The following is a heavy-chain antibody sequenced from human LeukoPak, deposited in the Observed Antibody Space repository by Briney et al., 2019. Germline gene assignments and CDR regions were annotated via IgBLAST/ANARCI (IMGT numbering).Heavy chain of an antibody. CDR1: GYTFTSYD. D-gene: IGHD3-22*01. CDR2: INPNSGGT. CDR3: TRGSYYDSSGYSGVRLFDY. J-gene: IGHJ4*02. V-gene: IGHV1-2*02. Sequence: ASVTVSCKASGYTFTSYDINWVRQAPGQGLEWMGWINPNSGGTNYAQKFQGRVTMTSDTSISTAYMELSRLRSDDTALHYCTRGSYYDSSGYSGVRLFDYWGQGTPVTVPS.